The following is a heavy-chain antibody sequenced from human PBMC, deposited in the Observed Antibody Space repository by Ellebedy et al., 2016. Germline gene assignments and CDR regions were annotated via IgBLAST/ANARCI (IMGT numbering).Heavy chain of an antibody. J-gene: IGHJ6*02. D-gene: IGHD3-9*01. Sequence: GGSLRLSXAASGFTFSSYAIHWVRQAPGKGLEWVSSISSSSSYIYYADSVKGRFTISRDNAKNSLYLQMNSLRAEDTAVYYCARVPLYYDILTGPTEDYGMDVWGQGTTVTVSS. CDR3: ARVPLYYDILTGPTEDYGMDV. V-gene: IGHV3-21*01. CDR1: GFTFSSYA. CDR2: ISSSSSYI.